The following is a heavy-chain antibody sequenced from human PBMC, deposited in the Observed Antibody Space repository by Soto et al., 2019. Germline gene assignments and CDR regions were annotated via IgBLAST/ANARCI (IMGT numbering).Heavy chain of an antibody. CDR1: GYTFTSYG. CDR2: ISAYNGNT. D-gene: IGHD3-16*01. Sequence: QVQLVQSGAEVKKPGASVKVSCKASGYTFTSYGISWVRQAPGQGLEGMGWISAYNGNTNYAQKLQGRVTMTTDTSTSTAYMELRSLRSDDTAVYYCARDSRGKHLLTHWFDPWGQGTLVTVSS. J-gene: IGHJ5*02. CDR3: ARDSRGKHLLTHWFDP. V-gene: IGHV1-18*01.